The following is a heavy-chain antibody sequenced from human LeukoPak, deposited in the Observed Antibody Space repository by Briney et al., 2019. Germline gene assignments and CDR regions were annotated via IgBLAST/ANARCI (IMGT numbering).Heavy chain of an antibody. CDR1: GFTFSNAW. CDR2: IRSKTDGGTT. CDR3: ARPAYCGGNCYYFPDY. Sequence: GGSLTLSCAASGFTFSNAWMSWVRQAPGKGLDWVGRIRSKTDGGTTDHAASVKGRFTISRDDSNNMLYLQMNSLKTEDTAVYYCARPAYCGGNCYYFPDYWGQGTLVTVSS. J-gene: IGHJ4*02. D-gene: IGHD2-21*02. V-gene: IGHV3-15*01.